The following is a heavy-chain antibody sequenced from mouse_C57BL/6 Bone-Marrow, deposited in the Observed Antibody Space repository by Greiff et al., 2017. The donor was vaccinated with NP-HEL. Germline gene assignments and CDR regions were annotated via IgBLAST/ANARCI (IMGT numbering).Heavy chain of an antibody. CDR3: ARDSNLYYFDY. V-gene: IGHV1-9*01. D-gene: IGHD2-5*01. J-gene: IGHJ2*01. CDR1: GYTFTGYW. CDR2: ILPGSGST. Sequence: VQLQQSGAELMKPGASVKLSCKATGYTFTGYWIEWVKQRPGHGLEWIGEILPGSGSTNYNQKFKGKATLTVDTSSSTAYMQLSSLTSEDSAVYYCARDSNLYYFDYWGQGTTLTVSS.